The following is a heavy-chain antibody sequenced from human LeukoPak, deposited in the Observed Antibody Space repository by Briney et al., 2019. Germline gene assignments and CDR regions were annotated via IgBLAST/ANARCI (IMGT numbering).Heavy chain of an antibody. D-gene: IGHD5-24*01. V-gene: IGHV4-59*08. Sequence: SETLSLICTVSGGSISSYYWSWIRQPPGKGLEWIGYIYYSGSTNYNPSLKSRVTISVDTSKNQFSLKLSSVTAADTAVYYCARGVNGYNDFWGQGTLVTVSS. CDR2: IYYSGST. CDR1: GGSISSYY. J-gene: IGHJ4*02. CDR3: ARGVNGYNDF.